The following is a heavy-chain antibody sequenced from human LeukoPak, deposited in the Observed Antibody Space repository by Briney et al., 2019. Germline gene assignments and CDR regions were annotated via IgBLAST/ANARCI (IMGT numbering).Heavy chain of an antibody. CDR1: GYTFTSYC. CDR2: ISAYNGNT. Sequence: GASVKVSCKASGYTFTSYCISWVRQAPGQGLEWMGWISAYNGNTNYAQKLQGRVTMTRDMSTSTVYMELSSLRSEDTAVYYCARDDRLYYDFWSGYLGYFDYWGQGTLVTVSS. CDR3: ARDDRLYYDFWSGYLGYFDY. V-gene: IGHV1-18*01. D-gene: IGHD3-3*01. J-gene: IGHJ4*02.